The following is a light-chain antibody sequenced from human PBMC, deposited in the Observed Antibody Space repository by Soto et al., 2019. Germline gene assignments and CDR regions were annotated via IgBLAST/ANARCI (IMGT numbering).Light chain of an antibody. J-gene: IGLJ3*02. CDR1: SSNIGAGYD. V-gene: IGLV1-40*01. Sequence: QAVVTQPPSVSGAPGQRVTISCTGSSSNIGAGYDVHWYQQLPGTAPKLLIYRNSDRPSGVPDRFSGSKSGTSASLAITGLQAEDEADYYCQSYDSSLSAWVFGGGTKLTVL. CDR2: RNS. CDR3: QSYDSSLSAWV.